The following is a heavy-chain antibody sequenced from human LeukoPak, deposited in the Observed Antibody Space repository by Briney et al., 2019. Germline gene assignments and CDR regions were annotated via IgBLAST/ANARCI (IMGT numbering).Heavy chain of an antibody. Sequence: GESLKISCKGSGYRFTSYWIGWVRQMPGKGLEWMGIIYPGDSETRYSPSFQGQVTISADKSISTAYLQWSSLKASDTAMYYCANWNYQDSSGHYLHYWGQGTLVTVSS. V-gene: IGHV5-51*01. CDR1: GYRFTSYW. CDR3: ANWNYQDSSGHYLHY. CDR2: IYPGDSET. J-gene: IGHJ4*02. D-gene: IGHD6-19*01.